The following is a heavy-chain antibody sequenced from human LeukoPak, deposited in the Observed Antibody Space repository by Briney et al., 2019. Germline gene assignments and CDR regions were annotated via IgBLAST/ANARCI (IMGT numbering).Heavy chain of an antibody. CDR2: IYSNGDT. CDR1: GLTVTNNY. CDR3: TYGDYRLTY. J-gene: IGHJ4*02. V-gene: IGHV3-66*01. D-gene: IGHD4-17*01. Sequence: GGSLRLSCAASGLTVTNNYWNWVRQPPGKGPEWISLIYSNGDTRYADSVKGRFTFSRDNSKNTLYLQMNSLRAEDTAVYYCTYGDYRLTYWGQGTLVSVSS.